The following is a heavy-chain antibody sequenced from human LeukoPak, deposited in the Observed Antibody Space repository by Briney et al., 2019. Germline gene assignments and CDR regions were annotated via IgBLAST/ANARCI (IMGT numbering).Heavy chain of an antibody. Sequence: GGSLRLSCAASGFTASSNYMSCVRQAPGKGREWVSVIYSGVSTYYADSVKGRFTISRDNSKSTLYIQMNSLRAEDTAVYYCARAKPKNMVRGLIMRRESRYYFDYWGQGTLVTVSS. CDR2: IYSGVST. J-gene: IGHJ4*02. D-gene: IGHD3-10*01. CDR3: ARAKPKNMVRGLIMRRESRYYFDY. V-gene: IGHV3-53*01. CDR1: GFTASSNY.